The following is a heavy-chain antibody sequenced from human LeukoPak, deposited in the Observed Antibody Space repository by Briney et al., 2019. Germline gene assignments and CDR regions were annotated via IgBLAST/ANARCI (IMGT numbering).Heavy chain of an antibody. Sequence: SETLSLTCAVYGGSFSGYYWSWIRQPPGKGLEWIGYIYYSGSTHYNPSLKSRVTISVDTSKNQFSLKLSSVTAADTAVYYCARDRSRQLGGWFDPWGQGTLVTVSS. CDR1: GGSFSGYY. CDR2: IYYSGST. D-gene: IGHD6-13*01. V-gene: IGHV4-59*01. CDR3: ARDRSRQLGGWFDP. J-gene: IGHJ5*02.